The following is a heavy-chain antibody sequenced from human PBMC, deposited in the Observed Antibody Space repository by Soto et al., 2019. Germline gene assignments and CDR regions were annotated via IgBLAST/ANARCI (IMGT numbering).Heavy chain of an antibody. Sequence: QVQLVQSGAEVKKPGSSVKVSCKASGGTFSPYTINWVRQAPGQGLEWMGRIIPFHGVTNYAQKFQARGTITADKSTSTAYMELSGRRFEYTAMYYCTRDWEITVSTWSFGGFWGRGTLVTVSS. V-gene: IGHV1-69*08. J-gene: IGHJ4*02. D-gene: IGHD3-10*01. CDR2: IIPFHGVT. CDR3: TRDWEITVSTWSFGGF. CDR1: GGTFSPYT.